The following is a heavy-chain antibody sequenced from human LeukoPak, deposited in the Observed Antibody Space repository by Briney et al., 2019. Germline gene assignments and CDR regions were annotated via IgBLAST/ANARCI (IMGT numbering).Heavy chain of an antibody. CDR1: GYTLTELS. J-gene: IGHJ3*02. CDR3: ASRIVVDSKGDAFDI. D-gene: IGHD3-22*01. V-gene: IGHV1-24*01. Sequence: ASVKVSCKVSGYTLTELSMHWVRQAPGKGLEWMGGFDPEDGETIYAQKFQGRVTMTEDPSTDTAYMELSSLRSEDTAVYYCASRIVVDSKGDAFDIWGQGTMVTVSS. CDR2: FDPEDGET.